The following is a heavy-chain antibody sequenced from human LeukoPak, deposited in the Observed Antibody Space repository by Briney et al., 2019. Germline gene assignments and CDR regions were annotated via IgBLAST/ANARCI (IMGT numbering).Heavy chain of an antibody. CDR2: IYYSGST. CDR1: GGPISSSSYY. J-gene: IGHJ6*02. CDR3: ARHSYYYGMDV. V-gene: IGHV4-39*01. Sequence: SETLSLTCTVSGGPISSSSYYWGWIRQPPGKGLEWIGSIYYSGSTYYNPSLKSRVTISADTSKNQFSLKLSSVTAADTAVYYCARHSYYYGMDVWGQGTTVTVSS.